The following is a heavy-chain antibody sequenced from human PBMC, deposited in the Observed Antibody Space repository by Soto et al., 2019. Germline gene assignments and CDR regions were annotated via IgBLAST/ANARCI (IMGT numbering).Heavy chain of an antibody. V-gene: IGHV3-64D*08. CDR2: ISSNGGST. CDR1: GFTFSSYA. J-gene: IGHJ4*02. D-gene: IGHD3-16*01. Sequence: PGASLRLSCSASGFTFSSYAMHWVRQAPGKRLEYVSAISSNGGSTYYADSVKGRFTISRDNSKNTLYLQMSSLRSEDTAVRRGAAAHPGEWNAGGEGGGADSASRWGQGT. CDR3: AAAHPGEWNAGGEGGGADSASR.